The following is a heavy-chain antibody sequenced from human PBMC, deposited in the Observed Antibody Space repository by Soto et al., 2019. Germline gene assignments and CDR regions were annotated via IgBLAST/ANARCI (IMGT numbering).Heavy chain of an antibody. Sequence: SETLALVCTVSGGSISGGDYYGIGIRQPPGKGLEWIGYIYYSGSTYYNPSLKSRVTISVDTSKNQFSLKLSSVTAADTAVYYCARGGITIFGVVTLIDYWGQGTLVTVSS. D-gene: IGHD3-3*01. J-gene: IGHJ4*02. CDR2: IYYSGST. CDR3: ARGGITIFGVVTLIDY. CDR1: GGSISGGDYY. V-gene: IGHV4-30-4*01.